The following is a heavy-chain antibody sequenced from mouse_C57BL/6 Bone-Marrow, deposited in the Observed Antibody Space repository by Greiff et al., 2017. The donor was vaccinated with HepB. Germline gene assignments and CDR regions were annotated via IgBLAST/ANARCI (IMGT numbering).Heavy chain of an antibody. Sequence: EVKLVESGGGLVKPGGSLKLSCAASGFTFSSYAMSWVRQTPEKRLEWVATISDGGSYTYYPDNVKGRFTISRDNAKNNLYLQMSHLKSEDTAMYYCAGEGDYSWFSYWGQGTLVTVSA. D-gene: IGHD1-1*01. V-gene: IGHV5-4*01. J-gene: IGHJ3*01. CDR3: AGEGDYSWFSY. CDR1: GFTFSSYA. CDR2: ISDGGSYT.